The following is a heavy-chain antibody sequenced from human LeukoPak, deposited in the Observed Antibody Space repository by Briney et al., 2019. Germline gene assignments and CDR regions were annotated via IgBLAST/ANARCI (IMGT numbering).Heavy chain of an antibody. CDR2: IYYSGST. Sequence: PSETLSLTCTVSGGSISSSSYYWGWIRQPPGKGLEWIGSIYYSGSTYYNPSLKSRVTISVDTSKNQFSLKLSSVTAADTAVYYCGRDISARIDYWGQGTLVTVSS. J-gene: IGHJ4*02. V-gene: IGHV4-39*02. CDR1: GGSISSSSYY. D-gene: IGHD2-15*01. CDR3: GRDISARIDY.